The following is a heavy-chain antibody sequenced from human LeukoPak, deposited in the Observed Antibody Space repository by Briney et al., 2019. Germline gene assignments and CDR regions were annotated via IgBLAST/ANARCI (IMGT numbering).Heavy chain of an antibody. CDR3: ARDHGIVVEGWFDP. D-gene: IGHD2-2*01. CDR2: IDPNNCGT. CDR1: GYTLTGYY. J-gene: IGHJ5*02. Sequence: ASVKDSWKASGYTLTGYYIRRVRQAPGDGLERVRWIDPNNCGTNYAQKYQGRVTMTRDTSISTAYMELSRLRSDDTAVYYCARDHGIVVEGWFDPWGQGTLVTVSS. V-gene: IGHV1-2*02.